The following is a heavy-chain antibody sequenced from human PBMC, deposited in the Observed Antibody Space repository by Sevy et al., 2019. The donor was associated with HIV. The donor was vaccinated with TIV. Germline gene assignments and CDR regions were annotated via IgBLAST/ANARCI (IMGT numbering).Heavy chain of an antibody. V-gene: IGHV3-23*01. CDR3: AKGGSTSGYYLNYLAY. CDR2: VSGGGDTT. CDR1: GFTFNNYA. Sequence: GGSLRLSCAASGFTFNNYAMTWVRQAPGKGLEWVSAVSGGGDTTYYADSVKGRFTISRDNSKNTLYLQMNSLRAEDTAVYYCAKGGSTSGYYLNYLAYWGQGTLVTVSS. D-gene: IGHD3-22*01. J-gene: IGHJ4*02.